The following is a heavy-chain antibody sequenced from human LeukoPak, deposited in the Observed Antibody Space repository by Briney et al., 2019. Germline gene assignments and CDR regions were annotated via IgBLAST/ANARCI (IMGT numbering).Heavy chain of an antibody. Sequence: ASVKVSCKASGYTFMNYYLHWVRQAPGQGLEWMGTSNPSGGSTTYAQKFQGRVTMTRDTSTSTVQMELSSLRSEDTAVYYCATAAGDGYGYRYYFDSWGQGTLVTVSS. J-gene: IGHJ4*02. CDR1: GYTFMNYY. CDR3: ATAAGDGYGYRYYFDS. D-gene: IGHD5-18*01. V-gene: IGHV1-46*01. CDR2: SNPSGGST.